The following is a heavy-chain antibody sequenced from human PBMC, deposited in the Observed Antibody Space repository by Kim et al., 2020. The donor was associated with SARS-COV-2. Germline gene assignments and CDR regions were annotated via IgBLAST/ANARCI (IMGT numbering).Heavy chain of an antibody. CDR2: IGGRGIST. CDR1: GFAFSYYA. Sequence: GGSLRLSCEASGFAFSYYAMSWVRQAPGKGPEWVAGIGGRGISTYYADSVQGRFTISRDQPKSTLHLQMDSLRADDTAVYYCAKENGLNCGGDCLKGYFDSWGQGALVIVSS. V-gene: IGHV3-23*01. D-gene: IGHD2-21*01. CDR3: AKENGLNCGGDCLKGYFDS. J-gene: IGHJ4*02.